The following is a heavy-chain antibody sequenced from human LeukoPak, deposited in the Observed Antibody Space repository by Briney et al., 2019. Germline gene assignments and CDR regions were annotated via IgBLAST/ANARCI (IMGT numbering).Heavy chain of an antibody. CDR1: GYTFTRYG. CDR2: ISASNGNT. Sequence: ASVRVSCKASGYTFTRYGISWVRQAPGQGLQWLGWISASNGNTNYAQKFRDRVTMSTDTSTGTAYMDVRSLTSDDTAVYYCARDHSNWNYAPDFWGQGTLVIVSS. D-gene: IGHD1-7*01. V-gene: IGHV1-18*01. CDR3: ARDHSNWNYAPDF. J-gene: IGHJ4*02.